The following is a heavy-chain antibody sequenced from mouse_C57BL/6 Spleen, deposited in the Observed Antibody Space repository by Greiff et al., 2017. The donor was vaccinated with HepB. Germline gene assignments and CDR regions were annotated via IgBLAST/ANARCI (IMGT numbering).Heavy chain of an antibody. CDR3: TRGGYDGYYAMDY. V-gene: IGHV1-15*01. J-gene: IGHJ4*01. D-gene: IGHD2-2*01. CDR1: GYTFTDYE. Sequence: VQGVESGAELVRPGASVTLSCKASGYTFTDYEMHWVKQTPVHGLEWIGAIDPETGGTAYNQKFKGKAILTADKSSSTAYMELRSLTSEDSAVYYCTRGGYDGYYAMDYWGQGTSVTVSS. CDR2: IDPETGGT.